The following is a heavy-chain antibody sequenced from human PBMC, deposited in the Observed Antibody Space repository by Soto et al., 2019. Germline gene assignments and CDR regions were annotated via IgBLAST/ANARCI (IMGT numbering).Heavy chain of an antibody. CDR1: GFTFSTFG. D-gene: IGHD4-17*01. V-gene: IGHV3-30*18. CDR2: ISYDGNNK. J-gene: IGHJ6*02. Sequence: QLVESGGGVVPPGASLRLSCAASGFTFSTFGMHWVRQTPGKGLEWVAVISYDGNNKVYADSVKGRFTISRDNFKNTVDLVMNNLKVDDTADYYCAKDLQAYGDYDYYCYGLDVWGQGATVSVSS. CDR3: AKDLQAYGDYDYYCYGLDV.